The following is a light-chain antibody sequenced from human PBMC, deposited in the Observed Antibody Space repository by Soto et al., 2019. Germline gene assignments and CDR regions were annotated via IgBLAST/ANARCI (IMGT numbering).Light chain of an antibody. CDR3: QQYNNWPYT. CDR1: QHVASN. J-gene: IGKJ2*01. Sequence: EIMMTQSPATVSVSPGDRVALSCRASQHVASNVAWYQQRPGQPPSLLIYGASTRAPDVPDGFTGSGSGTQFTLTISSLHSEDFATYFCQQYNNWPYTFGQGTTVEI. CDR2: GAS. V-gene: IGKV3D-15*01.